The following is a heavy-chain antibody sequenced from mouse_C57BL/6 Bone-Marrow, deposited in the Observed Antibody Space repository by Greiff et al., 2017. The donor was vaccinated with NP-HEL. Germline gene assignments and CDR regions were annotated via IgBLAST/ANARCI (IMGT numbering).Heavy chain of an antibody. CDR1: GFNIKDDH. CDR2: IDPENGDT. D-gene: IGHD1-1*01. J-gene: IGHJ4*01. V-gene: IGHV14-4*01. CDR3: TTLGTTVVAMDY. Sequence: VQLQQSGAELVRPGASVKLSCTASGFNIKDDHMHWVKQRPEQGLEWIGWIDPENGDTEYASKFQGKATITADTSSNTAYLQLSSLTSEDTAVYYCTTLGTTVVAMDYWGQGTSVTVSS.